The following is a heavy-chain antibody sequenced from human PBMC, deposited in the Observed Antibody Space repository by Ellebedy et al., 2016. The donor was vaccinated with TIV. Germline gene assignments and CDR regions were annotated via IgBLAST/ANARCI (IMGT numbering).Heavy chain of an antibody. CDR3: AREIGIQEAFDI. D-gene: IGHD3-10*01. V-gene: IGHV1-69*13. Sequence: SVKVSCXASGGTFSSYAISWVRQAPGQGLEWMGGIIPIFGTANYAQKFQGRVTITADESTSTAYMELSSLRSEDTAVYYCAREIGIQEAFDIWGQGTMVTVSS. J-gene: IGHJ3*02. CDR2: IIPIFGTA. CDR1: GGTFSSYA.